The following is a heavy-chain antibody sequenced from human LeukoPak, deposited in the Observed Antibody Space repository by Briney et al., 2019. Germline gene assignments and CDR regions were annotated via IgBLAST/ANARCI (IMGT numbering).Heavy chain of an antibody. D-gene: IGHD5-12*01. CDR1: GGSIRNYY. V-gene: IGHV4-4*07. CDR3: ARGGEGYDPFDY. J-gene: IGHJ4*02. Sequence: SETLSLTCTVSGGSIRNYYWSWIRQPAGKGLEWIGRIYTSGSTNYNPSLKSRVTMSVDTSKNQFSLKLSSVTAADTAVYYCARGGEGYDPFDYWGQGTLVTVSS. CDR2: IYTSGST.